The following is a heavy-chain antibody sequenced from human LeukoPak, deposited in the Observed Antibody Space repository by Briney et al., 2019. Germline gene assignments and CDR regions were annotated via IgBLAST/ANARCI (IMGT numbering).Heavy chain of an antibody. V-gene: IGHV4-59*11. J-gene: IGHJ5*02. CDR1: GGSISSHY. D-gene: IGHD3-3*01. CDR3: ARDRLESNYDFWSGPRQNTNWFDP. CDR2: IYYSGST. Sequence: SETLSLTCTVSGGSISSHYWSWIRRPPGKGLEWIGYIYYSGSTNYNPSLTSRVTISVDTSKNQFSLKLSSVTAADTAVYYCARDRLESNYDFWSGPRQNTNWFDPRGQGTLVTVSS.